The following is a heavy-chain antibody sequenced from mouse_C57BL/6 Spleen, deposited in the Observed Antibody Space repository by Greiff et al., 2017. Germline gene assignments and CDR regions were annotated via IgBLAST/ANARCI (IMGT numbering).Heavy chain of an antibody. CDR2: IHPNSGST. J-gene: IGHJ4*01. CDR1: GYTFTSYW. Sequence: VHLVESGAELVKPGASVKLSCKASGYTFTSYWMHWVKQRPGQGLEWIGMIHPNSGSTNYNEKFKSKATLTVDKSSSTAYLQLSSLTSEDSAVYYCARPGTKNAMDYWGQGTSVTVSS. CDR3: ARPGTKNAMDY. D-gene: IGHD4-1*01. V-gene: IGHV1-64*01.